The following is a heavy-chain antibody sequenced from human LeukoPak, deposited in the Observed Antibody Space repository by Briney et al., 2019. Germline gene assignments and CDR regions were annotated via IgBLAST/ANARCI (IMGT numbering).Heavy chain of an antibody. CDR2: IWYDGSNK. CDR1: GFTFSSYV. Sequence: GRSLRLSCAASGFTFSSYVMHWVRQAPGKGLEWVGVIWYDGSNKYYADSVKGRFTISRDNSKNTLSLQMNSLRAEDTAVYYCVREQYGDDDAFDIWGQGTMVTVSS. CDR3: VREQYGDDDAFDI. V-gene: IGHV3-33*01. D-gene: IGHD4-17*01. J-gene: IGHJ3*02.